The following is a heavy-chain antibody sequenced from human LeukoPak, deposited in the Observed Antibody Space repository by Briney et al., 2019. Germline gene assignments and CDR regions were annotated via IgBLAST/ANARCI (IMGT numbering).Heavy chain of an antibody. V-gene: IGHV1-18*01. CDR1: GYTFNSYG. J-gene: IGHJ4*02. Sequence: GASVKVSCKASGYTFNSYGISWVRQAPGHRLEWRGWISTYNGNTNYAQKLQGRVTMTTDTSTSTAYVELRSLRSDDTAVYYCARDRRSIVGATNYWGQGTLVTVSS. D-gene: IGHD1-26*01. CDR2: ISTYNGNT. CDR3: ARDRRSIVGATNY.